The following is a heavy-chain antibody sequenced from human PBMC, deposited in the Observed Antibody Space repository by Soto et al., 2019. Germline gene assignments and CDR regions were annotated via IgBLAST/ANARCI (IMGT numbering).Heavy chain of an antibody. Sequence: PGGSLRLSCAASGFTFSSYGMHWVRQAPGKGLEWVAVIWYDGSNKYYADSVKGRFTISRDNSKNTLYLQMNSLRAEDTAVYYCARDSRYSGSYLNAFDIWGQGTMVTVSS. J-gene: IGHJ3*02. CDR3: ARDSRYSGSYLNAFDI. D-gene: IGHD1-26*01. CDR2: IWYDGSNK. CDR1: GFTFSSYG. V-gene: IGHV3-33*01.